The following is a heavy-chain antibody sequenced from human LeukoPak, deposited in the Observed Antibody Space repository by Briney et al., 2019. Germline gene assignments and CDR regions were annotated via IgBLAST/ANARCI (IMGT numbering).Heavy chain of an antibody. J-gene: IGHJ4*02. V-gene: IGHV3-30-3*01. D-gene: IGHD1-26*01. Sequence: GGSLRLSCAASGFTFSSYAMPWVRQAPGKGLEWVAVISYDGSNKYYADSVKGRFTISRDNSKNTLYLQMNSLRAEDTAVYYCARALLYYFDYWGQGTLVTVSS. CDR2: ISYDGSNK. CDR1: GFTFSSYA. CDR3: ARALLYYFDY.